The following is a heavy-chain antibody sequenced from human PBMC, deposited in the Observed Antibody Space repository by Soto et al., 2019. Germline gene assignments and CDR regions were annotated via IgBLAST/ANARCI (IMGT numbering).Heavy chain of an antibody. J-gene: IGHJ4*02. V-gene: IGHV3-23*01. CDR3: AKGRWSEYQLLTYYFDY. CDR1: GFTFSSYA. Sequence: GGSLRLSCAASGFTFSSYAMSWVRQAPGKGLEWVSAISGSGGSTYYADSVKGRFTISRDNSKNTLYLQMNSLRAEDTAVYYCAKGRWSEYQLLTYYFDYWGQGTLFTFSS. CDR2: ISGSGGST. D-gene: IGHD2-2*01.